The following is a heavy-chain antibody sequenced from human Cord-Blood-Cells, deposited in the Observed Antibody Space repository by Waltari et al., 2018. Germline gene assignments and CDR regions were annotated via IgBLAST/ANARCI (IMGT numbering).Heavy chain of an antibody. J-gene: IGHJ3*02. CDR2: IKHSGST. Sequence: QVQLQQWGAGLLKPSESLSLTCAVYGGSFCGYYWSWIRQPPGKGLEWIGEIKHSGSTNYDPSLKSRVTISVDTSKNQFSLKLSSVTAADTAVYYCARMCWGRWPLDAFDIWGQGTMVTVSS. CDR3: ARMCWGRWPLDAFDI. V-gene: IGHV4-34*01. CDR1: GGSFCGYY. D-gene: IGHD7-27*01.